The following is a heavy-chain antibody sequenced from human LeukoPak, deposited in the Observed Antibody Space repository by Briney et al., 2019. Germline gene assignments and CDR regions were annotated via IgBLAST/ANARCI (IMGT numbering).Heavy chain of an antibody. V-gene: IGHV4-4*07. Sequence: SETLSLACTVSGGSISSYCWSCIRQPAGKGLEWIGRICTSGSTNYNPSLKSRVTMSVDTSKNQFSLKLSSVTAADTAGYYCAEGGQWLRVWGQGTLVTVSS. D-gene: IGHD6-19*01. J-gene: IGHJ4*02. CDR1: GGSISSYC. CDR2: ICTSGST. CDR3: AEGGQWLRV.